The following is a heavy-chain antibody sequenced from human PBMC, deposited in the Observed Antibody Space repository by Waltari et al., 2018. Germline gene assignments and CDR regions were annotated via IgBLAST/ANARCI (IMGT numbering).Heavy chain of an antibody. Sequence: QVQLQESGPGLVKPSETLSLTCAVSGYSISSGYYWGWIRQPPGKGLEWIGSIYHSGITDYNPSLKSRVTISVDTSKIQFSLRLSSVTAADTAVYYCAREEQWRKYFQHWGQGTLVTVSS. CDR1: GYSISSGYY. V-gene: IGHV4-38-2*02. CDR3: AREEQWRKYFQH. CDR2: IYHSGIT. J-gene: IGHJ1*01. D-gene: IGHD6-19*01.